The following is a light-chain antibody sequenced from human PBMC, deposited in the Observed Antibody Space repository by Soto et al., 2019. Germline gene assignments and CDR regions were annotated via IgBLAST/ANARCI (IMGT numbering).Light chain of an antibody. J-gene: IGLJ3*02. CDR2: EVR. V-gene: IGLV2-14*01. Sequence: QSALTQPASVSGSHGRSITISCTGTSSDVGGYNHVSWYQQHPGKAPKLIIYEVRNRPSGVSNRLSGSKSGNTASLTISGLQADDEADYYCCSYTSSSIRVFGGGTNLTVL. CDR3: CSYTSSSIRV. CDR1: SSDVGGYNH.